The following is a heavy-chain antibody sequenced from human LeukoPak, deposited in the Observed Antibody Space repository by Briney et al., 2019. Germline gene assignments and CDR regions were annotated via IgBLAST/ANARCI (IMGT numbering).Heavy chain of an antibody. Sequence: PGGALRLSCAASGFTLSSYTMNWVRQAPGKGREWVSSISSSSSYIYYADSVKGRFTISRDSAKNSLYLQMNSLRAEDTAVYYCARDTYDILTGYYKWAFDIWGQGTMVTVSS. CDR2: ISSSSSYI. CDR1: GFTLSSYT. V-gene: IGHV3-21*06. J-gene: IGHJ3*02. CDR3: ARDTYDILTGYYKWAFDI. D-gene: IGHD3-9*01.